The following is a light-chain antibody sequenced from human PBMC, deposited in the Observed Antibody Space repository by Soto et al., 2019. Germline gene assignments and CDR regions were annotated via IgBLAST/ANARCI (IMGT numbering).Light chain of an antibody. V-gene: IGKV2D-29*01. CDR1: QSLLFSDGKTH. J-gene: IGKJ1*01. Sequence: DIVLTQTPLSLSVTPGQPASISYKSSQSLLFSDGKTHLYWYLQRPGQPPQLLIYEDSNRFSGVPERFSGSGSGTDFTLKISRVEAEDVGLYYCMQSVGLPRTFGQGTKVEI. CDR2: EDS. CDR3: MQSVGLPRT.